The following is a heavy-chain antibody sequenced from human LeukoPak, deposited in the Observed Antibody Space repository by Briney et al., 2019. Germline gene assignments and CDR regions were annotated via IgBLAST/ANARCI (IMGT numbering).Heavy chain of an antibody. CDR3: ARHTYSGYDREGSGPKSSFDY. CDR2: IKEDGSQK. J-gene: IGHJ4*02. CDR1: GFTLSNHW. Sequence: GGSLRLSCAASGFTLSNHWMSWVRQAPGKGLEWVANIKEDGSQKYYLDSVKGRFTISRDNAKNSLYLQMNSLRAEDTAVYYCARHTYSGYDREGSGPKSSFDYWGQGTLVTVSS. V-gene: IGHV3-7*01. D-gene: IGHD5-12*01.